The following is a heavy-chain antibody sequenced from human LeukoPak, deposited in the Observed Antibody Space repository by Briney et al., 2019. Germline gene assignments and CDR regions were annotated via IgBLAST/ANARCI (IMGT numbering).Heavy chain of an antibody. CDR1: GFTLRTYA. J-gene: IGHJ4*02. V-gene: IGHV3-23*01. D-gene: IGHD3-22*01. CDR3: ARESITMIVVGSFDY. Sequence: GGSLRLSCAASGFTLRTYAMSWVRQAPGKGLEWVSGISGSGDRTYYAESVKGRFSISRDNSKNTVYLQMNSLRVEDTAVYYCARESITMIVVGSFDYWGQGTLVTVSS. CDR2: ISGSGDRT.